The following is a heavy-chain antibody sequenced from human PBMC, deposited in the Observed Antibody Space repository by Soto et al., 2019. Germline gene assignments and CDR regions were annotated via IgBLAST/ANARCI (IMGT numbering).Heavy chain of an antibody. D-gene: IGHD5-12*01. J-gene: IGHJ4*02. Sequence: PGGLLRLSCAASGFTFSSYWMSWVRQAPGKGLEWVANIKQDGSEKYYVDSVKGRFTISRDNAKNSLYLQMNSLRAEDTAVYYCARGLVYSGYDYVGYFDYWGQGTLVTVSS. CDR2: IKQDGSEK. CDR3: ARGLVYSGYDYVGYFDY. CDR1: GFTFSSYW. V-gene: IGHV3-7*01.